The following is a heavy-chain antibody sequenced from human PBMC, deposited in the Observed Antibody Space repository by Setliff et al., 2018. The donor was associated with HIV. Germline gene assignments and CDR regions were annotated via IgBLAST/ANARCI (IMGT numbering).Heavy chain of an antibody. CDR3: ARQGLVLVPASIDWRLPPSPIDY. J-gene: IGHJ4*02. CDR1: GGSISSSNW. V-gene: IGHV4-4*02. Sequence: PSETLSLTCAVSGGSISSSNWWSWVRQPPGKGLEWIGEIYHSGSTNYNPSLKSRITISVDTSKNQFSLRLSSVTAADTAVYYCARQGLVLVPASIDWRLPPSPIDYWGQGALVTVSS. D-gene: IGHD2-2*01. CDR2: IYHSGST.